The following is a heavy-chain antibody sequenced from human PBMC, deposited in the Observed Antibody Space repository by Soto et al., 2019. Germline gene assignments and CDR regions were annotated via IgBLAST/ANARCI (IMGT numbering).Heavy chain of an antibody. CDR1: GYTFTGYY. J-gene: IGHJ6*02. CDR3: ARDGGYCTNGVCSPRPTYDGMDV. Sequence: ASVKVSCKASGYTFTGYYMHWVRQAPGQGLEWMGWINPNSGGTDYAQKFQGWVTMTRDTSISTAYMELSRLRSDDTAVYYCARDGGYCTNGVCSPRPTYDGMDVWGQGTTVTVSS. V-gene: IGHV1-2*04. CDR2: INPNSGGT. D-gene: IGHD2-8*01.